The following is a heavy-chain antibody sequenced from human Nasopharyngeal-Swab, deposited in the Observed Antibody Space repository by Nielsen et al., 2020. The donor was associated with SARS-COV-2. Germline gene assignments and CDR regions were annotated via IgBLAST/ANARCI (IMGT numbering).Heavy chain of an antibody. CDR2: ISYSGAT. J-gene: IGHJ5*02. Sequence: SETLSLTCTVSGGSIDTYYWNWIRQPPGKELEWIGYISYSGATKSNPSLEGRVTISLDTSKNQFFLRLSAVTAAEPAVYVCARKYGSGSYIGFDTWGQGTLVTVSS. CDR1: GGSIDTYY. CDR3: ARKYGSGSYIGFDT. V-gene: IGHV4-59*01. D-gene: IGHD3-10*01.